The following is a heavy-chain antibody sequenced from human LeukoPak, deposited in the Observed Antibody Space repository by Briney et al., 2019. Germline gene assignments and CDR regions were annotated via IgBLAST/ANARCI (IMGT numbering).Heavy chain of an antibody. J-gene: IGHJ4*02. Sequence: SETLSLTRAVYGGSFSGYYWSWIRQPPGKGLEWIGEINHSGSTNYNPSLKSRVTISVDTSKNQFSLKLSSVTAADTAVYYCARVYYGESPDYWGQGTLVTVSS. D-gene: IGHD4-17*01. CDR1: GGSFSGYY. CDR2: INHSGST. V-gene: IGHV4-34*01. CDR3: ARVYYGESPDY.